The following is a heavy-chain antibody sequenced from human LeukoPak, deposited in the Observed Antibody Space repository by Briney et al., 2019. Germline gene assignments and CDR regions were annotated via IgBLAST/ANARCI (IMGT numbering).Heavy chain of an antibody. Sequence: PSETLSLTCTASGGSISSGSYYWSWIRQPAGKGLEWIGRIYTSGSTNYNPSLKSRVTISVDTSKNQFSLKLSSVTAADTAVYYCARERYFDGVLDYWGQGTLVTVSS. D-gene: IGHD3-9*01. V-gene: IGHV4-61*02. CDR3: ARERYFDGVLDY. J-gene: IGHJ4*02. CDR2: IYTSGST. CDR1: GGSISSGSYY.